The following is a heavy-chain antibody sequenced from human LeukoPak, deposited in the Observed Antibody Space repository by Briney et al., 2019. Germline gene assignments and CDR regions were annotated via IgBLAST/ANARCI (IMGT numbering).Heavy chain of an antibody. V-gene: IGHV4-59*01. CDR2: IYYSGST. CDR1: GGSISSYY. CDR3: ARDRSSSWPSNWFDP. J-gene: IGHJ5*02. D-gene: IGHD6-13*01. Sequence: SETLSLTCTVSGGSISSYYWSWIRQPPGKGLEWIGYIYYSGSTNYNPSLKSRVTISVDTSENQFSLKLSSVTAADTAVYYCARDRSSSWPSNWFDPWGQGTLVTVSS.